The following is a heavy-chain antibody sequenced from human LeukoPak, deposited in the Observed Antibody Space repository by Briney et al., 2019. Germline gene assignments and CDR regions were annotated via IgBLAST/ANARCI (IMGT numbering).Heavy chain of an antibody. J-gene: IGHJ6*03. CDR3: ARDVSAGEYYYYYMDV. CDR2: IYTSGST. CDR1: GGSISSYY. V-gene: IGHV4-4*07. Sequence: SETLSLTCTVSGGSISSYYWSWIRQPAGKGLEWIGRIYTSGSTNYNPSLKSRVTMSVDTSKNQFSLKLSSVTAADTAVYYCARDVSAGEYYYYYMDVWGKGTTVTISS. D-gene: IGHD6-19*01.